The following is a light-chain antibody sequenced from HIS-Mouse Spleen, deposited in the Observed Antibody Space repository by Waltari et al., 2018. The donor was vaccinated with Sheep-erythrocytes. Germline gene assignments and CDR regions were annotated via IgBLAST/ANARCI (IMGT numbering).Light chain of an antibody. V-gene: IGLV1-47*01. CDR2: RNN. Sequence: QSVLTQPPSASGTPGQRVTISCSGSSSNIGSNYVYWYQQLPGTAPKLLIYRNNQLPSGVPDRFSCSKSGTSASLAISGLRSEDEADYYCAAWDDSLSGPVFGGGTKLTVL. CDR3: AAWDDSLSGPV. J-gene: IGLJ3*02. CDR1: SSNIGSNY.